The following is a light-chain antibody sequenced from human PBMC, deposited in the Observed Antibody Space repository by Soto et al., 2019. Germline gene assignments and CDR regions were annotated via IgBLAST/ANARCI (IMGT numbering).Light chain of an antibody. J-gene: IGKJ5*01. CDR2: GAS. CDR3: QQYGSSPPGIT. CDR1: QSVSSSY. V-gene: IGKV3-20*01. Sequence: EIVLTQSPGTLSLSPGERATLSCRASQSVSSSYLAWYQQKPGQAPRLLIXGASSRATGIPDRFSGSGSGTDFTLTISRLEPEEFAGYYCQQYGSSPPGITFGQGTRLEIK.